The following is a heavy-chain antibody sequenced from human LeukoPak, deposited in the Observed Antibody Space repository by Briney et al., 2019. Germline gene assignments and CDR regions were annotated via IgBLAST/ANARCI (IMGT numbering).Heavy chain of an antibody. CDR3: ARSAVYDSSGLDY. Sequence: GGSLRLSCAASGFTFSSYWMHWVRQAPGKGLEWVSRINSDGRSTSYADSVKGRFTISRDNAKNTLYLQMNSLRTEDTAVYYCARSAVYDSSGLDYWGQGTLVTVTS. V-gene: IGHV3-74*01. CDR2: INSDGRST. CDR1: GFTFSSYW. D-gene: IGHD3-22*01. J-gene: IGHJ4*02.